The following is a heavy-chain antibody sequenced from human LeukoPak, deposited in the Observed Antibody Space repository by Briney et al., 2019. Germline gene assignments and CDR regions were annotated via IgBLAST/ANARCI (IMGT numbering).Heavy chain of an antibody. CDR2: IISIFGTA. CDR1: GGTFSSYA. CDR3: ARDQTTVSLRKYYYYYMDV. V-gene: IGHV1-69*05. D-gene: IGHD4-11*01. Sequence: SVKVSCKASGGTFSSYAISWVRQAPGQGFEWMGGIISIFGTANYAQKFQGRVTITTDESTSTAYMELSSLRAEDTAVYYCARDQTTVSLRKYYYYYMDVWGKGTTVTVSS. J-gene: IGHJ6*03.